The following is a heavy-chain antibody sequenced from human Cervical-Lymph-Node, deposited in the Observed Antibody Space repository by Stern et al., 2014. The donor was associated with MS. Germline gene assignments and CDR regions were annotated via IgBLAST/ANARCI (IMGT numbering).Heavy chain of an antibody. CDR3: GRDTCRGGGCYFRY. V-gene: IGHV3-30-3*01. Sequence: VQLVQSGGGVVQPGRSLRISCAASGFIFSNYAMHLVRQAPGKGLDWGAFVSNEGSKQFYADSVKGRFTISRDNANNTLYLQMNSLRPEDTAVYYCGRDTCRGGGCYFRYWGQGILITVSS. J-gene: IGHJ4*02. CDR1: GFIFSNYA. D-gene: IGHD2-15*01. CDR2: VSNEGSKQ.